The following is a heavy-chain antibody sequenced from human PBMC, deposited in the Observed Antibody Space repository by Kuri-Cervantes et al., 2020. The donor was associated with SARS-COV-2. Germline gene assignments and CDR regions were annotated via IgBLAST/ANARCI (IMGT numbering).Heavy chain of an antibody. CDR1: GGSFSGYY. CDR2: INHSGST. Sequence: SETLSLTCAVYGGSFSGYYWSWIRQPPGKGLEWIGEINHSGSTNYNPSLKSRVTISLDTSKSQFSLKLNSVTAADTAVYYCARGLSGVDWGQGTLVTVSS. CDR3: ARGLSGVD. V-gene: IGHV4-34*01. J-gene: IGHJ4*02. D-gene: IGHD2-21*01.